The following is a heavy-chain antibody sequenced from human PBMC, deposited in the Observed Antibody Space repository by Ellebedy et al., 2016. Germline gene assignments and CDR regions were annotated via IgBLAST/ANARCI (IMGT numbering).Heavy chain of an antibody. Sequence: GGSLRLSCAASGFTFSSYSMNWVRQAPGKGLEWVSSISSSSSYIYYADSVKGRFTISRDNSKNTLYLQMNSLRAEDTALYHCARARTLDHAFDIWGQGTMVTVSS. CDR3: ARARTLDHAFDI. J-gene: IGHJ3*02. CDR1: GFTFSSYS. CDR2: ISSSSSYI. V-gene: IGHV3-21*04. D-gene: IGHD3-3*02.